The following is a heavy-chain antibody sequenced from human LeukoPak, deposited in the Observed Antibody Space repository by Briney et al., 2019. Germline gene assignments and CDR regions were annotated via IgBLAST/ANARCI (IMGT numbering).Heavy chain of an antibody. CDR3: ARHLSGPTNYYGSGSSFGYYYYGMDV. D-gene: IGHD3-10*01. Sequence: PSETLSLTCTVSGGSISSGGYYWSWIRQPPGKGLEWIGYIYHSGSTYYNPSLKSRVTISVDRSENQFSLKLSSVTAADTAVYYCARHLSGPTNYYGSGSSFGYYYYGMDVWGQGTTVTVSS. CDR2: IYHSGST. CDR1: GGSISSGGYY. V-gene: IGHV4-30-2*01. J-gene: IGHJ6*02.